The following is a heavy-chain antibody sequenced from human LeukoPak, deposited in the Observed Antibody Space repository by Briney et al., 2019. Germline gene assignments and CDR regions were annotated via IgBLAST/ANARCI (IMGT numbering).Heavy chain of an antibody. V-gene: IGHV4-4*02. CDR3: ARGSYDFWIGGREVDV. D-gene: IGHD3-3*01. CDR1: GFTFSSYW. J-gene: IGHJ6*04. Sequence: GSLRLSCAASGFTFSSYWMSWVRQAPGKGLEWIGEIYHSGSTNYNPSLKSRVTISVDKSKNQFSLKLSSVTAADTAVYYCARGSYDFWIGGREVDVWGKGTTVTVSS. CDR2: IYHSGST.